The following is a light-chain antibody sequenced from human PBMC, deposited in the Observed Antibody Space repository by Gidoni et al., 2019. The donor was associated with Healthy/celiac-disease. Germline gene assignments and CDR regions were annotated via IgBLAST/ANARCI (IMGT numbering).Light chain of an antibody. V-gene: IGLV3-25*03. CDR1: ALPKQY. CDR3: QSADSSGIL. J-gene: IGLJ2*01. Sequence: SYELPQPPPVSVSPGQTARITCSGDALPKQYAYWYQQKPGQAPVLVIYKDSERPSGIPERFSGSSSGTTVTLTISGVQAEDEADYYCQSADSSGILFGGGTKLTVL. CDR2: KDS.